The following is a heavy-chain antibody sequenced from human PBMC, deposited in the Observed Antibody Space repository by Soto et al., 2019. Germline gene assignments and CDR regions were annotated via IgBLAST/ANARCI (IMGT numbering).Heavy chain of an antibody. CDR2: ISYDGSNK. J-gene: IGHJ4*02. D-gene: IGHD6-19*01. V-gene: IGHV3-30-3*01. Sequence: GGSLRLSCAASGFTFSSYAMHWVRQAPGKGLEWVAVISYDGSNKYYADSAKGRFTISRDNSKNTLYLQMNSLRAEDTAVYYCAKGGRQWLVTSDFNYWGQGALVTVSS. CDR1: GFTFSSYA. CDR3: AKGGRQWLVTSDFNY.